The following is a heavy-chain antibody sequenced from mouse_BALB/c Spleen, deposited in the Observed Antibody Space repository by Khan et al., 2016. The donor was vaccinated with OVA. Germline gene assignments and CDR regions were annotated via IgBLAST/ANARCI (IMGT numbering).Heavy chain of an antibody. Sequence: QVQLKDSGPGLVAPSQSLSITCTVSGFSLSRYNIHWVRQPPGKGLEWLGMIWGGGGTDYNSTLKSRLSIRKDNSQSQVLLKMNSLQTDDTAMYYWARAYYRYDGYYAMDYWGQGTSVTVSS. CDR3: ARAYYRYDGYYAMDY. V-gene: IGHV2-6-4*01. D-gene: IGHD2-14*01. J-gene: IGHJ4*01. CDR1: GFSLSRYN. CDR2: IWGGGGT.